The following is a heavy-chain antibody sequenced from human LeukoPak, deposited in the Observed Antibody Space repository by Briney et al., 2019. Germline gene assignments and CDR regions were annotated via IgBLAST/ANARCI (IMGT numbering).Heavy chain of an antibody. D-gene: IGHD5-12*01. Sequence: GGSLRLSCAASGFTFSSFTMGWVRQAPGKGLEWVSAITGNTGVTNYAGSVKGRFTISRDNSKNTLFLQMSSLRDEDTAGYYCARVASMGPFDYWGQGTLVTVSS. CDR3: ARVASMGPFDY. J-gene: IGHJ4*02. V-gene: IGHV3-23*01. CDR2: ITGNTGVT. CDR1: GFTFSSFT.